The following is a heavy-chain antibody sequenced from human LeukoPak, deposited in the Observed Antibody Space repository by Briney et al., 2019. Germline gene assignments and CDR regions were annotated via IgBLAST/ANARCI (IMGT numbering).Heavy chain of an antibody. CDR2: INPNSGGT. D-gene: IGHD2-8*01. J-gene: IGHJ3*02. V-gene: IGHV1-2*02. CDR1: GYTFTGYY. CDR3: ARDSIVLMVGGAFDI. Sequence: ASLKVSCKASGYTFTGYYMHWVRQAPGQGLEWMGWINPNSGGTNYAQKFQGRVTMTRDTSISTAYMELSRLRSDDTAVYYCARDSIVLMVGGAFDIWGQGTMVTVSS.